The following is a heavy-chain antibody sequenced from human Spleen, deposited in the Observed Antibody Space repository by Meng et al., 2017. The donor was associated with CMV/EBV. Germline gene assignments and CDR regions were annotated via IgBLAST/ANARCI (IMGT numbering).Heavy chain of an antibody. CDR2: IIPIFDTP. CDR3: ALGIVGAMYYFDY. V-gene: IGHV1-69*05. D-gene: IGHD1-26*01. Sequence: KASGGTFSRYAISWVRQAPGQGLEWMGGIIPIFDTPNYAQKFQGRVTITTDESTSTAYMELSSLRSEDTAVYYCALGIVGAMYYFDYWGQGTLVTVSS. CDR1: GGTFSRYA. J-gene: IGHJ4*02.